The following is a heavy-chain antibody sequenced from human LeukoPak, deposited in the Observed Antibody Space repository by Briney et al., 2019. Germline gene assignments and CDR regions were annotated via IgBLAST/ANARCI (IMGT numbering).Heavy chain of an antibody. V-gene: IGHV4-34*01. J-gene: IGHJ4*02. CDR2: INHSGST. Sequence: SETLSLTCAVYGGSFSGYYWSWIRQPPGKGLEWIGEINHSGSTNYSPSLKSRVTISVDTSKNQFSLKLSSVTAADTAVYYCARGLKAARPAHPYDYWGQGTLVTVSS. CDR1: GGSFSGYY. CDR3: ARGLKAARPAHPYDY. D-gene: IGHD6-6*01.